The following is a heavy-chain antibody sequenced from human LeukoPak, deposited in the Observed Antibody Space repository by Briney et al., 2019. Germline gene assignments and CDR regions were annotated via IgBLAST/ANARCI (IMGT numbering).Heavy chain of an antibody. CDR3: ARYGYSSGWYLGMDV. V-gene: IGHV1-18*01. CDR2: ISAYNGNT. Sequence: ASVRVSCKASGYTFTSYGISWVRQAPGQGLEWMGWISAYNGNTNYAQKLQGRVTMTTDTSTSTAYMELRSLRSDDTAVYYCARYGYSSGWYLGMDVWGQGSTVTVSS. CDR1: GYTFTSYG. D-gene: IGHD6-19*01. J-gene: IGHJ6*02.